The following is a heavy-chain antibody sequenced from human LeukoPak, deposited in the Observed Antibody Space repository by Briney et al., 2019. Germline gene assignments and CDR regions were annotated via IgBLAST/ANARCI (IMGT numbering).Heavy chain of an antibody. Sequence: GGSLRLSCAASGFTFSSYAMHWVRQAPGKGLEWVAVISYDGSNKYYADSVKGRFTISRDNSKNTLYLQMNSLRAEDTAVYYCARGGLRWGQGTLVTVSS. CDR1: GFTFSSYA. CDR2: ISYDGSNK. V-gene: IGHV3-30-3*01. CDR3: ARGGLR. J-gene: IGHJ4*02.